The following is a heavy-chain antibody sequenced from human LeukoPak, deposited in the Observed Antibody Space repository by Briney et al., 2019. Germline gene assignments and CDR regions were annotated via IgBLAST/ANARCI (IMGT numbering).Heavy chain of an antibody. J-gene: IGHJ4*02. CDR3: ARTPYCGGDCYVDY. V-gene: IGHV2-70*04. D-gene: IGHD2-21*02. CDR1: GFSLSTSGMR. Sequence: SGPALVKPTQTLTLTCTLSGFSLSTSGMRVSWIRQPPGKALEWLARIDWDDDKFYSTSLKTRLTISKDTSKNQVVLTMTNMDPVDTATYYCARTPYCGGDCYVDYWGQGTLVTVSS. CDR2: IDWDDDK.